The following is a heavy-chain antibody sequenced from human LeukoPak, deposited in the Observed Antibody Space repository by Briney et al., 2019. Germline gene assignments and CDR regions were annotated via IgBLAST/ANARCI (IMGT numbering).Heavy chain of an antibody. J-gene: IGHJ6*03. CDR3: AKSGSSSRDYMDV. V-gene: IGHV3-23*01. D-gene: IGHD6-13*01. Sequence: GGSLRLSCAASGFTFSNYAMSWVRQAPGKGLEWVSLVGGSGGSTFYADSVKGRFTTSRDNSKNTLYLEMNSLRADDTAVYYCAKSGSSSRDYMDVWGKGTTVTVSS. CDR2: VGGSGGST. CDR1: GFTFSNYA.